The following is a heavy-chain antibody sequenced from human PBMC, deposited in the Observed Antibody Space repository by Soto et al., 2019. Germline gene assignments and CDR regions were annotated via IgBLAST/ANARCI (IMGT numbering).Heavy chain of an antibody. CDR3: ARVGYSRSWLHPGNWFDP. CDR2: IYHSGST. D-gene: IGHD6-13*01. V-gene: IGHV4-4*02. J-gene: IGHJ5*02. CDR1: GGSISSSNG. Sequence: SETLSLTCAVSGGSISSSNGWSWVRRPPGKGLEWIGEIYHSGSTNYNPSLKSRVTISVDKSKNQFSLKLSSVTAADTAVYYCARVGYSRSWLHPGNWFDPWGQGTLVTVSS.